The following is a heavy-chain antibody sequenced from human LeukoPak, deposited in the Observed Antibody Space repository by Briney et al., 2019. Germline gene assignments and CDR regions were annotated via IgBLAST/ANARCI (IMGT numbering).Heavy chain of an antibody. J-gene: IGHJ4*02. Sequence: SETLSLTCAVYGGSLSGYYWSWIRQPPGKGLEWIGEINHSGSTNYNPSLKSRVTISVDTSKNQFSLKLSSVTAADTAVYYCARRSMGGNPFDYWGQGTLVPVSS. D-gene: IGHD4-23*01. CDR1: GGSLSGYY. V-gene: IGHV4-34*01. CDR2: INHSGST. CDR3: ARRSMGGNPFDY.